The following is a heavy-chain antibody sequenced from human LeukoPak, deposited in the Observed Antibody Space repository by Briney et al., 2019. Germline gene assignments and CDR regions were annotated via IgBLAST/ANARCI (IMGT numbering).Heavy chain of an antibody. CDR1: GGSFSGYY. CDR2: INHSGST. J-gene: IGHJ4*02. D-gene: IGHD5-12*01. V-gene: IGHV4-34*01. CDR3: ASSRVPRASFDY. Sequence: SETLSLTCAVYGGSFSGYYWSWIRQPPGKGLEWIGEINHSGSTNYNPSLKSRVTISVDTSKNQFSLKLSSVTAADTAVYYCASSRVPRASFDYWGQGTLVTVSS.